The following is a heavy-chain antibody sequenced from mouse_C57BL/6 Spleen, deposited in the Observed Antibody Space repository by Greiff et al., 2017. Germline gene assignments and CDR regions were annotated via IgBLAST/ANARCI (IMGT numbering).Heavy chain of an antibody. Sequence: QVQLQQPGAELVKPGASVKMSCKASGYTFTSYWITWVKQRPGQGLEWIGDIYPGSGSTNYNEKFKSKATLTVDTSSSTAYMQLSSLTSEDSAVYYCARWNYDYDGYAMDYWGQGTSGTVSS. V-gene: IGHV1-55*01. D-gene: IGHD2-4*01. J-gene: IGHJ4*01. CDR1: GYTFTSYW. CDR3: ARWNYDYDGYAMDY. CDR2: IYPGSGST.